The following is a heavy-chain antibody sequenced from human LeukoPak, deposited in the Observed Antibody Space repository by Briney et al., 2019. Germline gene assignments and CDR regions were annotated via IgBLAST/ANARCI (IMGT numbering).Heavy chain of an antibody. CDR1: GFTVSSNY. V-gene: IGHV3-23*01. CDR2: ISGSGGST. CDR3: AKSEGGWQQLD. J-gene: IGHJ4*02. Sequence: GGSLRLSCAASGFTVSSNYMSWVRQAPGKGLEWVSAISGSGGSTYYADSVKGRFTISRDNTKNTLYLQMNSLRAEDTAVYYCAKSEGGWQQLDWGQGTLVTVSS. D-gene: IGHD6-13*01.